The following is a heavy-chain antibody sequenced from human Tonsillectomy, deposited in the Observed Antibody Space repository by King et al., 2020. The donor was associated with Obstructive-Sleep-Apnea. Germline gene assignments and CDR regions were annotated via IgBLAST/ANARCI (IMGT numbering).Heavy chain of an antibody. D-gene: IGHD6-19*01. CDR3: ASHSSGWSHDAFDI. CDR2: ISSSSSYI. Sequence: QLVESGGGLVKPGGSLRLSCAASGFTFSSFSMNWVRQAPGKGLEWVSSISSSSSYIYYAYSVKGRFTISRDNAKNSLYLQMNSLRAEDTAVYYCASHSSGWSHDAFDIWGQGTMVTVSS. J-gene: IGHJ3*02. V-gene: IGHV3-21*01. CDR1: GFTFSSFS.